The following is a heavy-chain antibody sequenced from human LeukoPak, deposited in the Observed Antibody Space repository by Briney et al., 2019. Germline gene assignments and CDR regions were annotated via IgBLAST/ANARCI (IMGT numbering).Heavy chain of an antibody. D-gene: IGHD2-8*01. V-gene: IGHV1-2*02. CDR3: AREDCTNGVCYMSDY. Sequence: GASVKVSCKASGYTFTGYYMHWVRQAPGQGLEWMGWINPNSGGTNYAQKFQGRVTMTRDTSISTAYMELSRLRSDDTVVYYCAREDCTNGVCYMSDYWGQGTLVTVSS. CDR1: GYTFTGYY. CDR2: INPNSGGT. J-gene: IGHJ4*02.